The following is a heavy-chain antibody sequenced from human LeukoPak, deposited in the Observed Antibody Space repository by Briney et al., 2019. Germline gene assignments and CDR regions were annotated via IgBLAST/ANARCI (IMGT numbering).Heavy chain of an antibody. V-gene: IGHV1-2*06. Sequence: GALVKVSCKASGYTFTGYYMHLVRQAPGQGLEWMGRINPNSGGTNYAQKFQGRVTMTRDTSISTAYMELSRLRSDDTAVYYCHYGSGSYPLWGQGTLVTVSS. CDR3: HYGSGSYPL. CDR1: GYTFTGYY. D-gene: IGHD3-10*01. J-gene: IGHJ4*02. CDR2: INPNSGGT.